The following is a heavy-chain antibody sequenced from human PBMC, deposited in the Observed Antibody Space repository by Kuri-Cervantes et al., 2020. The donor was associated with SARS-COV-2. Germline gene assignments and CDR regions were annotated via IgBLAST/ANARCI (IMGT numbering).Heavy chain of an antibody. CDR1: GGSVSSYY. D-gene: IGHD1-26*01. V-gene: IGHV4-4*07. J-gene: IGHJ4*02. Sequence: GSLRLSCTVSGGSVSSYYWSWIRQPAGKGLEWIGRIYTSGSTNYNPSLKSRVTISVDTSKNQFSLKLSSVTAADTAVYYCARDRWELHDYWGQGTLVTVSS. CDR2: IYTSGST. CDR3: ARDRWELHDY.